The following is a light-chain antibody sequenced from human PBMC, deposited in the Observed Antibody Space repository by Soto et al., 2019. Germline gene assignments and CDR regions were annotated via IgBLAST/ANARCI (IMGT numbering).Light chain of an antibody. CDR3: QQSYSTPRT. V-gene: IGKV1-39*01. CDR2: AAS. CDR1: QRISSY. J-gene: IGKJ2*01. Sequence: DIQMTQSPSSLSASVGDRVTITCRASQRISSYLNWYQQKPWKAPKLLIYAASSLQSGVPSRFSGSGSGTDFTLTISSLQPEDFATYYCQQSYSTPRTFGQGTKLEIK.